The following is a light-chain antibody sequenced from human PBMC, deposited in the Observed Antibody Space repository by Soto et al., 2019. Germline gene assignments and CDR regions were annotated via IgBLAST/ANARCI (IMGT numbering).Light chain of an antibody. CDR2: DAS. J-gene: IGKJ1*01. V-gene: IGKV3-20*01. CDR1: QSVSASY. CDR3: QQYGYSTPWT. Sequence: EIVLPQSPDTLSLSPGESATLSCRARQSVSASYLAWYQQKPGQAPRLLIYDASNRATGIPDRFSGSGSGTDFTLTISRLEPEDLAVYYCQQYGYSTPWTVGQGTKVDIK.